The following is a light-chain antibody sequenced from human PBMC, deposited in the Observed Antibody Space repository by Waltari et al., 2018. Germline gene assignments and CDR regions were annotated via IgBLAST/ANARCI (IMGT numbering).Light chain of an antibody. CDR2: ASS. CDR3: QQYVRSRT. CDR1: QNLSSRY. V-gene: IGKV3-20*01. Sequence: EIVLTQSPGTLSLSPGERATLSCRASQNLSSRYLAWYQQKRGQAPRLLIYASSTRATGVPDRFSGSGFGTDFTLTISRLEPEDFVVYYCQQYVRSRTFGQGTKVEVK. J-gene: IGKJ1*01.